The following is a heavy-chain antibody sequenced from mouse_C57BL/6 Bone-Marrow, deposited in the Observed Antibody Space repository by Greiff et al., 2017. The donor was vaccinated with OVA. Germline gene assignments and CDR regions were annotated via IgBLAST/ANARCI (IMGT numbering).Heavy chain of an antibody. D-gene: IGHD2-12*01. CDR3: AREGYSGTAY. V-gene: IGHV1-54*01. CDR1: GYAFTNYL. J-gene: IGHJ3*01. CDR2: INPGSGGT. Sequence: VKLMESGAELVRPGTSVKVSCKASGYAFTNYLIEWVKQRPGQGLEWIGVINPGSGGTNYNEKFKGKATLTADKSSSTAYMQLSSLTSEDSAVYFCAREGYSGTAYWGQGTLVTVSA.